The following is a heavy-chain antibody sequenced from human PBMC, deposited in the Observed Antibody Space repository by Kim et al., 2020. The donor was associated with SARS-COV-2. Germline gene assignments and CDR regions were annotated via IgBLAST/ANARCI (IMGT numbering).Heavy chain of an antibody. J-gene: IGHJ4*02. Sequence: DPSLKSGVTISVDTSKNQFSLKLSSVTAADTAVYYCASSYSSSSSVLDYWGQGTLVTVSS. V-gene: IGHV4-39*01. CDR3: ASSYSSSSSVLDY. D-gene: IGHD6-6*01.